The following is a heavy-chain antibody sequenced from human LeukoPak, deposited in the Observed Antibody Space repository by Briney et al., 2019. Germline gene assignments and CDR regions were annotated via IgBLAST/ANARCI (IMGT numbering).Heavy chain of an antibody. CDR1: GYTFTSYG. CDR2: ISAYNGNT. D-gene: IGHD6-13*01. V-gene: IGHV1-18*01. J-gene: IGHJ4*02. CDR3: ASDPKLDSSSWYPLGY. Sequence: ASVKVSCKASGYTFTSYGISWVRQAPGQGLEWMGWISAYNGNTNYAQKLQGRVTMTTDTSTSTAYMGLRSLRSDDTAVYYCASDPKLDSSSWYPLGYWGQGTLVTVSS.